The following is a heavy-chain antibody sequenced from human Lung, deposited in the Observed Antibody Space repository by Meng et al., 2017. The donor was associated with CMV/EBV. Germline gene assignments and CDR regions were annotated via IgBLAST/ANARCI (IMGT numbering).Heavy chain of an antibody. CDR2: ISSSGSTI. CDR1: GFTFSDYY. D-gene: IGHD3-3*01. V-gene: IGHV3-11*01. Sequence: SLKISCAASGFTFSDYYMSWIRQAPGKGLEWVSYISSSGSTIYYADSVKGRFTISRDNAKNSLYLQMNSLRAEDTAVYYCAREVAYDFWSAYSFDSWGQGXLVTVSS. CDR3: AREVAYDFWSAYSFDS. J-gene: IGHJ4*02.